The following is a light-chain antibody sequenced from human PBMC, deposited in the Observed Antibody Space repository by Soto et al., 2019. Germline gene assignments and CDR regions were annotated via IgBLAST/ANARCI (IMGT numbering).Light chain of an antibody. V-gene: IGLV1-40*01. J-gene: IGLJ3*02. CDR1: SSNIGAGYD. CDR2: TNG. CDR3: QSYDSGLSGSV. Sequence: QAVVTQQPSVSGAPGQRVTISCTGTSSNIGAGYDVNWYQHLPGAAPKLLIYTNGNRPSGVPDRFSGSKSGTSASLAITGLQAEDEADYYCQSYDSGLSGSVFGGGTKLTVL.